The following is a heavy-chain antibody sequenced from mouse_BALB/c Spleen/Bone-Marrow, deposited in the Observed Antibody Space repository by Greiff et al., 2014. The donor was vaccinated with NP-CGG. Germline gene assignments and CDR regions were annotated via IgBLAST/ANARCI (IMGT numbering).Heavy chain of an antibody. CDR3: ARSGIPYAMDY. CDR1: EYTFTDYN. J-gene: IGHJ4*01. V-gene: IGHV1S29*02. D-gene: IGHD5-2*01. Sequence: VQLPQSGPELVKPGASVKISCKASEYTFTDYNMHWVKQSHGKSLEWIGYIYPYSGGNGYXQKFKSKATLTVDDSSFTAYMELRSLTTEDSAVYYCARSGIPYAMDYWGQGTSVTVSS. CDR2: IYPYSGGN.